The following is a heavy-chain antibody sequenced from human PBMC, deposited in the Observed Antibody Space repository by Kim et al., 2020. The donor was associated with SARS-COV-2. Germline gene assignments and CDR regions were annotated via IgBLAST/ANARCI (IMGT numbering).Heavy chain of an antibody. CDR3: ARDRYCGGDCYSKTYYYYGMDV. CDR2: ISAYNGNT. D-gene: IGHD2-21*02. J-gene: IGHJ6*02. Sequence: ASVKVSCKASGYTFTSYGISWVRQAPGQGLEWMGWISAYNGNTNYAQKLQGRVTMTTDTSTSTAYMELRSLRSDDTAVYYCARDRYCGGDCYSKTYYYYGMDVWGQGTTVTVSS. CDR1: GYTFTSYG. V-gene: IGHV1-18*04.